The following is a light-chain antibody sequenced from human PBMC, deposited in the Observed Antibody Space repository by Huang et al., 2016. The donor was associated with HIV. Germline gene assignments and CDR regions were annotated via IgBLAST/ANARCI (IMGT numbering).Light chain of an antibody. Sequence: EIVMTQSPATLSVSPGERTTLSCRASQSVGSNLARYRQKPGQAPRLLVYHASTRAAGVPVRFSGSGSGTEFTLTISSLQSEDFAVYYCQQYNEWPLWTFGQGTKVEVK. CDR3: QQYNEWPLWT. J-gene: IGKJ1*01. CDR2: HAS. CDR1: QSVGSN. V-gene: IGKV3-15*01.